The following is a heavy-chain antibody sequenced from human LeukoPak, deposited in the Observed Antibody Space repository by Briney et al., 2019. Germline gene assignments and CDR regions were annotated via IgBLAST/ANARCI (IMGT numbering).Heavy chain of an antibody. J-gene: IGHJ3*02. CDR1: GYSFTSYW. CDR3: ARPPLGTMSPYDAFDI. CDR2: IYPGDSDT. D-gene: IGHD3-22*01. V-gene: IGHV5-51*01. Sequence: GESLKISCKGSGYSFTSYWIGWVRQMPGKGLEWMGIIYPGDSDTRYSPSFQGQVTISADKSISTAYLQWSSLKASDTAMYYCARPPLGTMSPYDAFDIWGQGTMVTVSS.